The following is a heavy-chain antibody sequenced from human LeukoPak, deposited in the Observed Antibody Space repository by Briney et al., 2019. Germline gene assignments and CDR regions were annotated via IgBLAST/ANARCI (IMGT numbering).Heavy chain of an antibody. V-gene: IGHV4-59*01. J-gene: IGHJ4*02. Sequence: SETLSLTCTVSGGSISSYYWSWIRQPPGKGLEWIGYIYYSGSTNYNPSLKSRVTISVDTSKNQFSLKLSSVTAADTAVYYCARDQGNAYYYDSSGYEFDYWGQGTLVTVSA. CDR2: IYYSGST. D-gene: IGHD3-22*01. CDR1: GGSISSYY. CDR3: ARDQGNAYYYDSSGYEFDY.